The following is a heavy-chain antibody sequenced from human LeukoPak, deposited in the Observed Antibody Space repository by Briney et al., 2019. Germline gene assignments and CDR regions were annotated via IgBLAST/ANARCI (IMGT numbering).Heavy chain of an antibody. D-gene: IGHD3/OR15-3a*01. Sequence: PGGSLRLSCAASGFSFGSHAMHWVRQAPGKGLVWVSRVKSDGSVTSYADSVKGRFTISRDNASSTLYLQMNSLRAEDTAVYYCARDGFLGPVTAYLDYWGQGTPVTVSS. V-gene: IGHV3-74*01. CDR2: VKSDGSVT. J-gene: IGHJ4*02. CDR1: GFSFGSHA. CDR3: ARDGFLGPVTAYLDY.